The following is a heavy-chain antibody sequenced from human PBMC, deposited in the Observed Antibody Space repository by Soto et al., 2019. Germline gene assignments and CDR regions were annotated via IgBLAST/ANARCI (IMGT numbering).Heavy chain of an antibody. CDR1: GYTFTSYG. Sequence: QVQLVQSGAEVKKPGASVKVSCKASGYTFTSYGISWVRQAPGQGLEWMGWISAYNGNTNYAQKLQGRVTMTTDTSTSTASMELRSLRSDDTAVYYCARGYYDILTGYSAVTAIPLDYWGQGTLVTVSS. D-gene: IGHD3-9*01. V-gene: IGHV1-18*01. CDR2: ISAYNGNT. CDR3: ARGYYDILTGYSAVTAIPLDY. J-gene: IGHJ4*02.